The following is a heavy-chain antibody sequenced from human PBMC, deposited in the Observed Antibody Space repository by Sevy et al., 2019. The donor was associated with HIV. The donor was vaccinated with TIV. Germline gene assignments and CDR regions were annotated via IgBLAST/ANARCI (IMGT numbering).Heavy chain of an antibody. D-gene: IGHD3-22*01. CDR3: ATAPGYYDGAPFDY. CDR1: GFTFNNAW. CDR2: IKSKIDGETT. Sequence: GGSLRLSCAVSGFTFNNAWMNWVRQAPGTGLQWVGLIKSKIDGETTDDAAPVKCRFTISRDYSKNTLYLQMNSLKIEDTAVYYCATAPGYYDGAPFDYWGPGTLVTVSS. J-gene: IGHJ4*02. V-gene: IGHV3-15*01.